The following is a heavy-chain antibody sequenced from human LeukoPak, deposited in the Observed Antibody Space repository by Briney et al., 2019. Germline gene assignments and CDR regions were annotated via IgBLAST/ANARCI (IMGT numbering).Heavy chain of an antibody. J-gene: IGHJ5*02. CDR3: ARHGKLSASRNWFDP. D-gene: IGHD1-26*01. Sequence: PGESLKISCKASGYSFTSYLIAWVRQMPGKGLEWMGVIYPDDFDTRYSPSFQGQVTISADKSISTAFLQWSSLKASDTAIYYCARHGKLSASRNWFDPWGQGTLVTVSS. V-gene: IGHV5-51*01. CDR2: IYPDDFDT. CDR1: GYSFTSYL.